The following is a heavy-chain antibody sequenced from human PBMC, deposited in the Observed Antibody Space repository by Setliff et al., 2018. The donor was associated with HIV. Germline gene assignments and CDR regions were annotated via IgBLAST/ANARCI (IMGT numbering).Heavy chain of an antibody. CDR1: GFSLSTCGMC. CDR3: ARIVISSSSNYYYGMDV. D-gene: IGHD6-6*01. J-gene: IGHJ6*02. CDR2: IDWDDDE. V-gene: IGHV2-70*11. Sequence: ASGPTLVNPTQTLTLTCTFSGFSLSTCGMCVNWIRQPPGEALEWLARIDWDDDEYYSTSLKTRLTISKDTSKNQVVLTMTNMDPVDTATYYCARIVISSSSNYYYGMDVWGQGTTVTVSS.